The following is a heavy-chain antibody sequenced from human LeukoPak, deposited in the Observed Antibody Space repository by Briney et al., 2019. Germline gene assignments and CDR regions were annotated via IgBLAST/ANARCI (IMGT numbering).Heavy chain of an antibody. J-gene: IGHJ4*02. CDR1: GFTFSSYS. CDR3: ARESLGLSRSSTSFNVDY. V-gene: IGHV3-21*01. D-gene: IGHD2-2*01. Sequence: PGGSLRLSXAASGFTFSSYSMNWVRQAPGKGLEWVSSISSSSSYIYYADSVKGRFTISRDNAKNSLYLQMNSLRAEDTAVYYCARESLGLSRSSTSFNVDYWGQGTLVTASS. CDR2: ISSSSSYI.